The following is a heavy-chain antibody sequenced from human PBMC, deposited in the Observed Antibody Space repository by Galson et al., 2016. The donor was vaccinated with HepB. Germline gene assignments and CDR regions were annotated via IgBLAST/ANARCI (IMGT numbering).Heavy chain of an antibody. V-gene: IGHV1-46*01. Sequence: SVKVSCKASGYAFTSHYMHWVRQAPGQGLEWMGIINPSGGGISNAQRFQGRVTMTRDTSTSTVYMELSSLRSEDTAVYYCAREVNDYGGNSRFDPWGQGTLVTVSS. J-gene: IGHJ5*02. D-gene: IGHD4-23*01. CDR2: INPSGGGI. CDR1: GYAFTSHY. CDR3: AREVNDYGGNSRFDP.